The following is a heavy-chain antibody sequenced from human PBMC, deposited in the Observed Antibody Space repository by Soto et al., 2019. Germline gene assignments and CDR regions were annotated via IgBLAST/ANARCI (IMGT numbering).Heavy chain of an antibody. CDR2: IVVATGST. V-gene: IGHV1-58*02. Sequence: QMPLVQSGPEVKKPGTSVKVSCKASGFDFGSFGIQWLRQSQGQGFEWIGWIVVATGSTNYGPNFQGRVTITRDMYTNTAYMDLTKLRSEDTAVYFCSADRPHIALGWRVWGQGTMVAVSS. CDR3: SADRPHIALGWRV. CDR1: GFDFGSFG. J-gene: IGHJ6*02. D-gene: IGHD2-21*01.